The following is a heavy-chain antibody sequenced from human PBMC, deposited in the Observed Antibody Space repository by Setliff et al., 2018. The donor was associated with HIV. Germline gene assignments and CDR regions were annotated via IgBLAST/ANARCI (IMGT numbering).Heavy chain of an antibody. CDR2: INVGKGNT. D-gene: IGHD3-3*01. V-gene: IGHV1-3*03. Sequence: ASVKVSCKASGYTFTSYAIHWVRQAPGQRLEWMGWINVGKGNTKYSQDLQGRVTITADESTSTAYMELSSLRSEGTAVYYCARGEKRFLEWLPLDYYYYYYMDVWGKGITVTVSS. J-gene: IGHJ6*03. CDR3: ARGEKRFLEWLPLDYYYYYYMDV. CDR1: GYTFTSYA.